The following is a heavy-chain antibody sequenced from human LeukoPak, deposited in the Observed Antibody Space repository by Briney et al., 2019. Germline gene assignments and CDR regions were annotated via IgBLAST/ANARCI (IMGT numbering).Heavy chain of an antibody. CDR3: VAYSSSWYSFDY. V-gene: IGHV4-4*07. D-gene: IGHD6-13*01. CDR1: SGSLSSSY. Sequence: SETLSLTCTLSSGSLSSSYWSWIRQPAGKGLEWIGRVYTSGSTNYNPSLKSRVTISVDTSKNQFSLKLSSVTAADTAVYYCVAYSSSWYSFDYWGQGTLATVSS. J-gene: IGHJ4*02. CDR2: VYTSGST.